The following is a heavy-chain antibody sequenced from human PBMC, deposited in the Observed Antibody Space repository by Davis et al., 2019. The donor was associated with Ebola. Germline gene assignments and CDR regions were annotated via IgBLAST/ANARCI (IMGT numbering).Heavy chain of an antibody. CDR3: ASLIAARPFYFAY. CDR1: GGSFSGYY. CDR2: IYHSGSA. J-gene: IGHJ4*02. V-gene: IGHV4-34*01. D-gene: IGHD6-6*01. Sequence: SETLSLTCAVYGGSFSGYYWSWIRQPPGKGLEWIGCIYHSGSAYYNPSLKSRVTLSVDGSKNQFSLRLSSVTAADTAVYYCASLIAARPFYFAYWGQGTLVTVSS.